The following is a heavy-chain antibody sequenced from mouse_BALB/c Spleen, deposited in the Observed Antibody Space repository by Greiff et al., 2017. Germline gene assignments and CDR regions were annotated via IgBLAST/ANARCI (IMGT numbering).Heavy chain of an antibody. CDR1: GFTFSDYY. CDR3: ARDAGTRVYYFDY. CDR2: ISDGGSYT. D-gene: IGHD4-1*01. J-gene: IGHJ2*01. V-gene: IGHV5-4*02. Sequence: EVMLVESGGGLVKPGGSLKLPCAASGFTFSDYYMYWVRQTPEKRLEWVATISDGGSYTYYPDSVKGRFTISRDNAKNNLYLQMSSLKSEDTAMYYCARDAGTRVYYFDYWGQGTTLTVSS.